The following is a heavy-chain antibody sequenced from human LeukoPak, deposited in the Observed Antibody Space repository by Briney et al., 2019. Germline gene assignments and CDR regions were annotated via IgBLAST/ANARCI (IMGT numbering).Heavy chain of an antibody. J-gene: IGHJ6*02. V-gene: IGHV3-21*01. D-gene: IGHD6-19*01. CDR1: GFTFSSYS. Sequence: GGSLRLSCAASGFTFSSYSMNWVRQAPGKGLEWVSSISSSSSYIYYADSVKGRFTISRDNAKNSLYLQMNSLRAEDTAVYYCAKTPVAVAGPDYYGMDVWGQGTTVTVSS. CDR3: AKTPVAVAGPDYYGMDV. CDR2: ISSSSSYI.